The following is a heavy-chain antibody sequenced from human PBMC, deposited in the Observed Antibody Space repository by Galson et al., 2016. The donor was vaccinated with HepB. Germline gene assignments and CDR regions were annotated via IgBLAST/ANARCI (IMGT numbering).Heavy chain of an antibody. CDR1: GYTLTELS. J-gene: IGHJ6*02. V-gene: IGHV1-24*01. CDR2: FDPEHGET. D-gene: IGHD3-3*01. CDR3: VTFGVLERGTPSYYYGMDV. Sequence: SVKVSCKVSGYTLTELSMHWVRQAPGKGLEWMGGFDPEHGETIYAQKFQGRVTMTEDTSTDTAYMELSSLGSEDTAVYYCVTFGVLERGTPSYYYGMDVWGRGTTVTVSS.